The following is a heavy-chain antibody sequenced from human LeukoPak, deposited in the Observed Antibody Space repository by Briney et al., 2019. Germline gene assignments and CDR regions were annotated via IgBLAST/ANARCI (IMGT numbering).Heavy chain of an antibody. CDR3: ARDLISEYSRSHSHFDP. J-gene: IGHJ5*02. Sequence: SETLSLTCTVSGGSISGHYWSWIRQPPGKGLEWIGYIYYRGSTSYNPSLKSRVTISVDTSKNQFSLDLSSVTAADTAVYYCARDLISEYSRSHSHFDPWGQGTLVIVSS. D-gene: IGHD5-12*01. V-gene: IGHV4-59*11. CDR2: IYYRGST. CDR1: GGSISGHY.